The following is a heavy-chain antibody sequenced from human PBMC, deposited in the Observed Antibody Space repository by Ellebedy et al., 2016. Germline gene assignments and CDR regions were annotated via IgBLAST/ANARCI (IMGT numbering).Heavy chain of an antibody. V-gene: IGHV4-61*08. CDR2: VFYGGST. CDR3: VRDVALYSSSPSFDF. CDR1: GGSLINGGAY. D-gene: IGHD6-6*01. Sequence: SESLSLTXTASGGSLINGGAYWTRLRQPPGKGLEWISYVFYGGSTKCNSSLKSRVTISVDTSKNQYPRKLTSVAAADTAVYYCVRDVALYSSSPSFDFWGQGILVTVSS. J-gene: IGHJ4*02.